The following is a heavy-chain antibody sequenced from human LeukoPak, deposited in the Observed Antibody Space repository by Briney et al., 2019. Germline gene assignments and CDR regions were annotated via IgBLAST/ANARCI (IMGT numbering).Heavy chain of an antibody. CDR2: ISSSSSYM. CDR1: GFTFSSYS. J-gene: IGHJ4*02. Sequence: GGSLRLSCAASGFTFSSYSMNWVRQAPGKGLEWVSSISSSSSYMYYADSVKGRFTISRDNAKNLLYLQMNSLRAEDTAVYYCASPGVEMATITGLDYWGQGTLVTVSS. V-gene: IGHV3-21*01. D-gene: IGHD5-24*01. CDR3: ASPGVEMATITGLDY.